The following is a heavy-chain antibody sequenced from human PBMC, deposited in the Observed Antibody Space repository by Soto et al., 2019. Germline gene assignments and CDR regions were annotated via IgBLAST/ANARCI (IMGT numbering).Heavy chain of an antibody. D-gene: IGHD2-8*02. Sequence: GGSLRLSCAASGFIFNNAWMSWVRQAPGKGLEWVGRIKSETDGGTTDYAAPVKGRFTISRDDLKDTVYLQMNSLKTEDTAVYYCTTAPGLNLFFWGQGSLVTVSS. CDR1: GFIFNNAW. CDR3: TTAPGLNLFF. CDR2: IKSETDGGTT. V-gene: IGHV3-15*01. J-gene: IGHJ4*02.